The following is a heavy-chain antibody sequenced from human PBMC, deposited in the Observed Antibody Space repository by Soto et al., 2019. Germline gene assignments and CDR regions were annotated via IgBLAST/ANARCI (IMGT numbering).Heavy chain of an antibody. CDR2: IGISSKIT. CDR3: ASIPTFMVLTPRDF. J-gene: IGHJ4*02. Sequence: EVQFLESGGGLVHPGGPLRLSCAPSGWAFSGFSMTWVRQAPGKGLGWVSSIGISSKITYYADSVKGRFTFSRDNSKSTLYLQMDSLKVEDTAFYYCASIPTFMVLTPRDFWGRGTLVTVSA. CDR1: GWAFSGFS. D-gene: IGHD2-21*02. V-gene: IGHV3-23*05.